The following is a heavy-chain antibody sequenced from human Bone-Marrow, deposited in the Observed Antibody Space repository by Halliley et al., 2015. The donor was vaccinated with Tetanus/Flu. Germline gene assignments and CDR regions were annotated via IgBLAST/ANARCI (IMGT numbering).Heavy chain of an antibody. CDR3: ARLGGPTADDTFDI. J-gene: IGHJ3*02. Sequence: SLRLSCAASGFTFSNYWMSWVRQAPGKGLEWVANIKKDGSEKYYGDSVTGRFTISRDNAKKSLSLQMNSLRADDTAVYYCARLGGPTADDTFDIWGQGTMVTVSS. CDR1: GFTFSNYW. V-gene: IGHV3-7*01. CDR2: IKKDGSEK. D-gene: IGHD3-16*01.